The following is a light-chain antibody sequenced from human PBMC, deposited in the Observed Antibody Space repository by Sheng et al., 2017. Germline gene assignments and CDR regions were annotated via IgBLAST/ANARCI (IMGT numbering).Light chain of an antibody. Sequence: SYVLTQPPSVSVAPGKTARITCGGNNIGTKSVQWYQQRSGQAPILVVSDDNDRPSGIPERFSGSNSGNTATLTINSVEAGDEADYYCQVWDRNSDHLIFGGGTKLTVL. V-gene: IGLV3-21*03. CDR2: DDN. J-gene: IGLJ2*01. CDR3: QVWDRNSDHLI. CDR1: NIGTKS.